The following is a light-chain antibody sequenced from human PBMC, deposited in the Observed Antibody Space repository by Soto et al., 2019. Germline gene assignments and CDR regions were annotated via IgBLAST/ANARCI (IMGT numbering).Light chain of an antibody. CDR3: QVWDSSSDHVI. CDR1: NIGGES. J-gene: IGLJ2*01. Sequence: SYELTQPPSVSVAPGQTARITCGGSNIGGESVHWYQQKPGQAPVLVVYDDSDRPSGIPERFSGSNSGNTATLTISRVEAGDEADYYCQVWDSSSDHVIFGGGTKLTVL. V-gene: IGLV3-21*02. CDR2: DDS.